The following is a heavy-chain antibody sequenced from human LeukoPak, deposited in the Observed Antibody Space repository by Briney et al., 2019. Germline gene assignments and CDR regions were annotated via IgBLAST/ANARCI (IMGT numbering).Heavy chain of an antibody. Sequence: PGGSLRLSCTASGFTFSSYSVHWVRQAPGKGLEWVSTITSSSTYTYYADPLKGRFTISRDDSKNSLYLQMNSLKAEDTAVYYCARGMAYYDSGAKGFFFDYWGQGTLVTVSS. D-gene: IGHD3-22*01. CDR1: GFTFSSYS. CDR3: ARGMAYYDSGAKGFFFDY. CDR2: ITSSSTYT. V-gene: IGHV3-21*01. J-gene: IGHJ4*02.